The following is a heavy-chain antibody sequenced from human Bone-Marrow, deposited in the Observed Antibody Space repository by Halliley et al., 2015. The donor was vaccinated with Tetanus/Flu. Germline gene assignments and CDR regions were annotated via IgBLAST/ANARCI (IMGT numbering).Heavy chain of an antibody. CDR2: TNQDGSEK. J-gene: IGHJ4*02. V-gene: IGHV3-7*01. CDR3: ATYSSSTFVY. Sequence: SLRLSCAASDFTFTIYWMTWVRQAPGKGLEWVANTNQDGSEKYYVDSVKGRFTISRDNAKNSLYLQMNSLRAEDTAVYYCATYSSSTFVYWGQGSLVTVSS. D-gene: IGHD2-2*01. CDR1: DFTFTIYW.